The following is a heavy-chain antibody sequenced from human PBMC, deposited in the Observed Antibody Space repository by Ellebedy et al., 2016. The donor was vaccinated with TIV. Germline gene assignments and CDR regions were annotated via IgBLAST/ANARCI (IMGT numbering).Heavy chain of an antibody. CDR1: GFTFSHYA. D-gene: IGHD3-9*01. CDR3: ARESVRYFDWDY. J-gene: IGHJ4*02. V-gene: IGHV3-64*04. CDR2: INNNGGNT. Sequence: GESLKISCSASGFTFSHYAMHWVRQAPGKGLEYVSAINNNGGNTYYADSVKGRFTISRGNAKKTLYLDINSLTADDTAVYYCARESVRYFDWDYWGQGTLVTVSS.